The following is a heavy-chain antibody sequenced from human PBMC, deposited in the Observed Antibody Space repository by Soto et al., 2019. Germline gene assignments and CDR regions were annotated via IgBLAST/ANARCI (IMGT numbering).Heavy chain of an antibody. V-gene: IGHV3-23*01. Sequence: GGSLRLSCAASGFTFSSYGMQWVRQAPGKGLEWVSGISGSGATTSYADSVKGRFTVSRDNSKNTLYLQMNSLRVEDTALYYCAKQRVNFDYWGQGTLVTVSS. J-gene: IGHJ4*02. CDR3: AKQRVNFDY. CDR1: GFTFSSYG. CDR2: ISGSGATT.